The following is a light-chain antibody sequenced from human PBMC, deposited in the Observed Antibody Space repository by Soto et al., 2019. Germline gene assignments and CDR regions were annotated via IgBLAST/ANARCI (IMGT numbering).Light chain of an antibody. CDR1: SSNIGNNA. CDR2: YDD. J-gene: IGLJ2*01. Sequence: QSVLTQPPSVSEAPRQRVTISCSGSSSNIGNNAVNWYQQLPGKAPKLLISYDDLLPLGVSDRFSGSKSGTSASLAISGLQSEDEADYYCAAWDDSLNGVVFGGGTKLTVL. CDR3: AAWDDSLNGVV. V-gene: IGLV1-36*01.